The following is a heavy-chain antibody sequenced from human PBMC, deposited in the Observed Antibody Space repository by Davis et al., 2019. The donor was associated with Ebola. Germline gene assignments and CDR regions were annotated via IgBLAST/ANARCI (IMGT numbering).Heavy chain of an antibody. J-gene: IGHJ6*02. V-gene: IGHV1-18*01. D-gene: IGHD6-19*01. Sequence: ASVKVSCKASGYTFTSYGISWVRQAPGQGLEWMGWISTYNGNTNYAQKLQGRVTMTTDTSTSTAYMELRSLRSDDTAVYYCARTRGGWPYYYYGMDVWGQGTTVTVSS. CDR3: ARTRGGWPYYYYGMDV. CDR2: ISTYNGNT. CDR1: GYTFTSYG.